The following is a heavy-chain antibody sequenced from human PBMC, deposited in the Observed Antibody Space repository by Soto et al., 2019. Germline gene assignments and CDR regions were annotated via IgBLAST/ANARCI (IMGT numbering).Heavy chain of an antibody. CDR2: ISGSGGST. D-gene: IGHD5-18*01. J-gene: IGHJ4*02. CDR3: AKDFMLQLWLRSEKTYDY. Sequence: EVQLLESGGGLVQPGGSLRLSCAASGFTFSSYAMSWVRQAPGKGLEWVSAISGSGGSTYYADSVKGRFTISRNNSQNLLYLLMDRVRAEDTAVYYCAKDFMLQLWLRSEKTYDYWGQGTLVTVSS. CDR1: GFTFSSYA. V-gene: IGHV3-23*01.